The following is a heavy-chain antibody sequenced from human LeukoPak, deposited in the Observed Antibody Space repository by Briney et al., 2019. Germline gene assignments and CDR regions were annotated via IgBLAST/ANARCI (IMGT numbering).Heavy chain of an antibody. CDR2: ISSNGDST. J-gene: IGHJ4*02. CDR3: VKGLRYYDSSDTFDY. Sequence: GGSLRLSCSASGFTFSSYAMHWVRQARGKGLEYVSAISSNGDSTYYADSVKGRFTISRDNSKNTLYLQMSSLRAEDTAVYYCVKGLRYYDSSDTFDYWGQGTLVTVSS. D-gene: IGHD3-22*01. V-gene: IGHV3-64D*06. CDR1: GFTFSSYA.